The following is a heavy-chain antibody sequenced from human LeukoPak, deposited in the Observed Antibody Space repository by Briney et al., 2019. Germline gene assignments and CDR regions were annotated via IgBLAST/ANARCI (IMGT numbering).Heavy chain of an antibody. D-gene: IGHD5-24*01. J-gene: IGHJ5*02. CDR1: GYTFTGYY. CDR2: INPNSGGT. CDR3: ARLLTRDYNYWFDP. V-gene: IGHV1-2*02. Sequence: ASVKVSCKASGYTFTGYYMHWVRQAPGQGLEWMGWINPNSGGTNYAQKFQGRVTMTRDTSISTAYMELSRLRSDDTAVYCCARLLTRDYNYWFDPWGQGTLVTVSS.